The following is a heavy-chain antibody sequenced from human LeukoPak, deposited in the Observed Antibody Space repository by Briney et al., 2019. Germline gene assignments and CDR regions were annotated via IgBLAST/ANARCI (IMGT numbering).Heavy chain of an antibody. D-gene: IGHD6-19*01. V-gene: IGHV3-21*01. Sequence: GGSLRLSCAASGFTFSSYAMNWVRQAPGKGLEWVSSISGSSSYINYADSVEGRFTISRDNAQNSLFLQLNSLRAEDTAVYYCARDPYSSGWYKDAFDIWGQGTMVTVSS. CDR2: ISGSSSYI. CDR3: ARDPYSSGWYKDAFDI. CDR1: GFTFSSYA. J-gene: IGHJ3*02.